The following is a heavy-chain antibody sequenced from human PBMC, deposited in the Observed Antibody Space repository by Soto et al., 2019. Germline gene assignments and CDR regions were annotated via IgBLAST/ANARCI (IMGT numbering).Heavy chain of an antibody. V-gene: IGHV3-23*01. Sequence: LRLSCAASGFTFSSYGMSWVRQAPGKGLEWVSAIGGSGDSTYYADSVKGRFTISRDNSKNTLYLQMNGLRADDTAVYYCAKDKHSSGSYYYYYGMDVWGQGTTVTVSS. CDR3: AKDKHSSGSYYYYYGMDV. CDR2: IGGSGDST. J-gene: IGHJ6*02. CDR1: GFTFSSYG. D-gene: IGHD3-22*01.